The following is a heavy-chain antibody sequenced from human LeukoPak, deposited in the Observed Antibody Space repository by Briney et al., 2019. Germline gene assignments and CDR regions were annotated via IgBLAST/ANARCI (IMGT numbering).Heavy chain of an antibody. V-gene: IGHV4-34*01. CDR3: ARDLIAAAGTLYMDV. J-gene: IGHJ6*03. CDR2: INRSGST. Sequence: SETLSLTCGVYGGSFSDDYWSWIRQPPGKGLEWIGEINRSGSTNYNPSLRSRITISVDTSKKQFSLNLKSVTAADTAVYYCARDLIAAAGTLYMDVWGKGTTVTISS. D-gene: IGHD6-13*01. CDR1: GGSFSDDY.